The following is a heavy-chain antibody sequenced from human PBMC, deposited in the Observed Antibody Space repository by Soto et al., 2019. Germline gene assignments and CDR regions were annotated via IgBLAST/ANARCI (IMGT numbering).Heavy chain of an antibody. J-gene: IGHJ6*02. CDR2: VSWNGSRT. CDR1: GFTFSNSD. CDR3: VRSFNYYDSSGYYYDYYYYGMDV. D-gene: IGHD3-22*01. Sequence: GGSVRLSXAASGFTFSNSDMNWVRQAPGKGLEWVSGVSWNGSRTHYADSVKGRFIISRDNSRNFLYQQMNSLRPEDMAVYYCVRSFNYYDSSGYYYDYYYYGMDVWGQGTTVTVSS. V-gene: IGHV3-35*01.